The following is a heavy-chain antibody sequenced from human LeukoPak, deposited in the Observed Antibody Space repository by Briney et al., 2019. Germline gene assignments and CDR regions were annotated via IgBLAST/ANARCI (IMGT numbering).Heavy chain of an antibody. J-gene: IGHJ4*02. CDR2: IYYHGGT. CDR3: ARLPRSVFGVDYIDY. Sequence: SETLSLTCMVSGDPISGYSNYKWTWIRQPPGKGLEWIGYIYYHGGTNYNPSLKSRVTFSVDTSKNQFSLRLSYVTAADTAVYYCARLPRSVFGVDYIDYWGQGTLVTVSS. V-gene: IGHV4-61*05. CDR1: GDPISGYSNYK. D-gene: IGHD3-3*01.